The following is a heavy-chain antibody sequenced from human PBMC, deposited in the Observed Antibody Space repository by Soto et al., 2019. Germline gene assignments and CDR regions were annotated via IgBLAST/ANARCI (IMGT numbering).Heavy chain of an antibody. CDR3: AKDVYYYDSSGPIILDY. V-gene: IGHV3-9*01. D-gene: IGHD3-22*01. CDR2: ISWNSGYI. J-gene: IGHJ4*02. CDR1: GFTFDDYA. Sequence: EVQLVESGGGLVQPGRSLRLSCAASGFTFDDYAMHWVRQVPGKGLEWVSGISWNSGYIGYADSVKGRFTISRDSAKNSLYLQMNSLGAEDTALYYCAKDVYYYDSSGPIILDYWGQGTRVTVSS.